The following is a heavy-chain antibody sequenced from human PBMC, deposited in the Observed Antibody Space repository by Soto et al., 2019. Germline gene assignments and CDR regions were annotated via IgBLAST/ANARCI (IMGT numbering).Heavy chain of an antibody. CDR2: ISYDGSNK. CDR1: GFTFSIYG. D-gene: IGHD6-6*01. CDR3: AKDLIGVAARPVAVDY. Sequence: QVQLVESGGGVVQPGRSLRLSCAASGFTFSIYGMHWVRQAPGKGLEWVAVISYDGSNKYYADSVKGRFTISRDNSKNTLYLQMNSLRAEDTAVYYCAKDLIGVAARPVAVDYWGQGTLVTVSS. J-gene: IGHJ4*02. V-gene: IGHV3-30*18.